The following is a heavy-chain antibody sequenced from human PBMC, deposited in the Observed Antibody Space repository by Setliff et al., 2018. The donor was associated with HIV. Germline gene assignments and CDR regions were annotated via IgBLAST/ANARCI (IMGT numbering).Heavy chain of an antibody. J-gene: IGHJ4*02. CDR3: AREKGATMVRGLDY. CDR2: ISGSGGNT. V-gene: IGHV3-66*02. D-gene: IGHD3-10*01. CDR1: GFTVSGSY. Sequence: GGSLRLSCAASGFTVSGSYMSWVRQAPGKGLEWVSVISGSGGNTYYADSVKGRFTISRDNSKNTLYLQMNSLRAEDTAVYYCAREKGATMVRGLDYWGQGALVTVSS.